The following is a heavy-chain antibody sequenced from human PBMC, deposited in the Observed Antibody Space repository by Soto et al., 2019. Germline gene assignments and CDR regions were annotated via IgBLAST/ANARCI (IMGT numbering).Heavy chain of an antibody. V-gene: IGHV3-30-3*01. J-gene: IGHJ6*02. Sequence: SGGSLRLCCAASGFTFSSYAMYGVRQAPGKGLEWVAVISYDGSKKYYADSVKGRFTIPRDNSKNTLYLQMNSLRAEDTAVYYCARERYDFWSGYYYYGMDVWGQGTTVTVSS. CDR3: ARERYDFWSGYYYYGMDV. CDR1: GFTFSSYA. D-gene: IGHD3-3*01. CDR2: ISYDGSKK.